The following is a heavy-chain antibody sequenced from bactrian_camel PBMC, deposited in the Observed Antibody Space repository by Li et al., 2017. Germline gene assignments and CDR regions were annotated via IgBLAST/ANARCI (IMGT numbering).Heavy chain of an antibody. V-gene: IGHV3S26*01. CDR1: GYTYSSYC. D-gene: IGHD2*01. CDR3: VRLDCTGGHCYNAY. J-gene: IGHJ4*01. CDR2: IDSVGST. Sequence: VQLVESGGGLVQPGGSLRLSCAASGYTYSSYCMGWFRQAPGKEREGVAAIDSVGSTSYADSVKGRFTISRDNAKNTLYLQMNSLKSEDTAVYYCVRLDCTGGHCYNAYWGQGTQVTVS.